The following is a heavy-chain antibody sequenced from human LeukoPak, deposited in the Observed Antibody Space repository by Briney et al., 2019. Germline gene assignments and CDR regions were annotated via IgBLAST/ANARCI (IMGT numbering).Heavy chain of an antibody. D-gene: IGHD5-12*01. CDR2: INHSGST. CDR1: GGSFSGYY. V-gene: IGHV4-34*01. CDR3: ARRDGYNYRGSDY. Sequence: NPSETLSLTCAVYGGSFSGYYWSWIRQPPGKGLEWIGEINHSGSTNYNPSLKSRVTISVDTSKNQFSLKLSSVTAADTAVYYCARRDGYNYRGSDYWGQGTLVTVSS. J-gene: IGHJ4*02.